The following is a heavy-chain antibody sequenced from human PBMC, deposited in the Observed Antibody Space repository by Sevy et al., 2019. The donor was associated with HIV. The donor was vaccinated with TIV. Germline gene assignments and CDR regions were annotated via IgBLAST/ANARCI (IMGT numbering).Heavy chain of an antibody. CDR1: GFTFSKYW. J-gene: IGHJ4*02. V-gene: IGHV3-7*01. Sequence: GGSLRLSCAASGFTFSKYWMGWLRQAPGKGLEWVANIKQDAGQKYYVDSVKGRFTISRDNAKNSLYLQMNSLRAEDTAVYFSARDDGNYSFNYGGQGTLVTAS. CDR3: ARDDGNYSFNY. CDR2: IKQDAGQK. D-gene: IGHD1-7*01.